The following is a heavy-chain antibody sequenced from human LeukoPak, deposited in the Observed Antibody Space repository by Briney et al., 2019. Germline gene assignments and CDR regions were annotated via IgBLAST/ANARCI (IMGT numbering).Heavy chain of an antibody. D-gene: IGHD4-11*01. CDR1: GYTLTELS. Sequence: ASVKVSCKVSGYTLTELSMHWVRQAPGKGLEWMGGFDPEDGETIYAQKFQGRVTMTEDTSTDTAYMELRSLRSEDTAVYYCATVNSSSTVTTLDYYYYYMDVWGKGTTVTVSS. CDR3: ATVNSSSTVTTLDYYYYYMDV. CDR2: FDPEDGET. V-gene: IGHV1-24*01. J-gene: IGHJ6*03.